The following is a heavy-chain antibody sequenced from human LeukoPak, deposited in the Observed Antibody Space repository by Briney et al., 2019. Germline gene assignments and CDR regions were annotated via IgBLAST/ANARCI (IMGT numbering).Heavy chain of an antibody. V-gene: IGHV1-8*03. CDR2: MNPNSGNT. CDR3: ARVLGYCSSTSCYGGWFDP. Sequence: ASVKVSCKASGYTFTSYDINWVRQATGQGLEWMGRMNPNSGNTGYAQKFQGRVTITRNTSISTAYMELSSLRSEDTAVYYCARVLGYCSSTSCYGGWFDPWGQGTLVTVSS. D-gene: IGHD2-2*01. CDR1: GYTFTSYD. J-gene: IGHJ5*02.